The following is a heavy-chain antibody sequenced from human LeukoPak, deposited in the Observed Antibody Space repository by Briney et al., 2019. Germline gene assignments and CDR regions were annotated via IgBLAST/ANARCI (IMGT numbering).Heavy chain of an antibody. V-gene: IGHV4-4*02. Sequence: SETLSLTCAVSGGSISSSNWWSWVRQPPGKGLEWIGEIYHSGSTNYNPSLKSRVTISVDESKNQFSLKLSSVTAADTAVYYCARGNLYDFWSGYLYYYYGMDVWGQGTTVTVSS. CDR2: IYHSGST. D-gene: IGHD3-3*01. CDR1: GGSISSSNW. J-gene: IGHJ6*02. CDR3: ARGNLYDFWSGYLYYYYGMDV.